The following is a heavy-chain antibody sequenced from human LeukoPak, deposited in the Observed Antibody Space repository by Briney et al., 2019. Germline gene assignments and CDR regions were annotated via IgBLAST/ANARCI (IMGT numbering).Heavy chain of an antibody. J-gene: IGHJ3*02. CDR3: ARGRYDFWSGYYDPDAFDI. CDR1: GFTVSSNY. Sequence: GGSLRLSCAASGFTVSSNYMSWVRQAPGKGLEWVSVIYSGGSTYYADSVKGRFTISRDKAKNSLYLQMNSLRAEDTAVYYCARGRYDFWSGYYDPDAFDIWGQGTMVTVSS. V-gene: IGHV3-66*01. CDR2: IYSGGST. D-gene: IGHD3-3*01.